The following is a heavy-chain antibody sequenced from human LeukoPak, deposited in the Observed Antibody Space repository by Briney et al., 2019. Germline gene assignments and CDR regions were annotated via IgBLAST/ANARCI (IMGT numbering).Heavy chain of an antibody. CDR3: ARQTEDTHYYYGMDV. CDR1: GGSFSGYY. V-gene: IGHV4-34*01. J-gene: IGHJ6*02. Sequence: PSETLSLTCAVYGGSFSGYYWSWIRQPPGKGLEWIGEINHSGSTNYNPSLKSRVTISVDTSKNQFFLELSSVTAADTAVYYCARQTEDTHYYYGMDVWGQGTTVTVSS. CDR2: INHSGST.